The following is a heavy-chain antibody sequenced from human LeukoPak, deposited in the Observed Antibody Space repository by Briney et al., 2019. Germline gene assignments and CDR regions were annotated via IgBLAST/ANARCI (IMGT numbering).Heavy chain of an antibody. Sequence: ASVKVSCKASGYTFTSYGISCVRQAPGQGPERMGWFSAYNGNTNYAQKLQGRVTMTTDTSTSTAYMELRSLRSDDTAVYYCARDLGYYDSSGYSDAFDIWGQGTMVTVSS. CDR3: ARDLGYYDSSGYSDAFDI. CDR1: GYTFTSYG. CDR2: FSAYNGNT. D-gene: IGHD3-22*01. J-gene: IGHJ3*02. V-gene: IGHV1-18*01.